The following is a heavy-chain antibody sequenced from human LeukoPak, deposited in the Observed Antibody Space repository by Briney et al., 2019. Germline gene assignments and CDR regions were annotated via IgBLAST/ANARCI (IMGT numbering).Heavy chain of an antibody. CDR3: ARDRSITEKYSGSYFPDY. Sequence: ASVKVSCKASGYTFTGYYLHWVRQAPGQGLEWMGWIDPNTGGTKYTQKFQGRVTMTRDTSFSTAYMELSRMTSDDTAVYYCARDRSITEKYSGSYFPDYWGQGTLVTVSS. J-gene: IGHJ4*02. D-gene: IGHD1-26*01. CDR2: IDPNTGGT. V-gene: IGHV1-2*02. CDR1: GYTFTGYY.